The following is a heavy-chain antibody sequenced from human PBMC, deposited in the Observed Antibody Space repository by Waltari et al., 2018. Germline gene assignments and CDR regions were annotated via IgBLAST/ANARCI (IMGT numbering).Heavy chain of an antibody. V-gene: IGHV5-51*03. J-gene: IGHJ2*01. Sequence: EVQLVQSGAEVKKAGASLKIACRGSGYTFNSYWIAWVRQMPGKGLEWMGIIYPGDSDTTYSPSFQGQVTISADRSSTTAYLQWSSLKASDTAMYYCARRDGSSWYFDLWGRGTLVTVSS. CDR2: IYPGDSDT. CDR3: ARRDGSSWYFDL. CDR1: GYTFNSYW.